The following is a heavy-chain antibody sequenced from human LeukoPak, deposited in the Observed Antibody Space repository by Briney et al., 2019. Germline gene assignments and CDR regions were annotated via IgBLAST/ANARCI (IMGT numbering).Heavy chain of an antibody. CDR1: GGSISTYY. CDR2: IYYSGST. J-gene: IGHJ4*02. Sequence: PSETLSLTCTVSGGSISTYYWSWIRQHPGKGLEWIGYIYYSGSTYYNPSLKSRVTISVDTSKNQFSLKLSSVTAADTAVYYCARVALGDGYNCDYWGQGTLVTVSS. CDR3: ARVALGDGYNCDY. V-gene: IGHV4-59*06. D-gene: IGHD5-24*01.